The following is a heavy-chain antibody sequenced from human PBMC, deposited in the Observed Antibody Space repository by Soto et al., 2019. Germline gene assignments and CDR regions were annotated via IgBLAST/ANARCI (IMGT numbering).Heavy chain of an antibody. CDR2: MNPNSGGT. CDR3: ARGLYYYDSSCQYNWFDP. Sequence: GASVKVYCKASGYTFTGHYMHWVRQAPGQGLEWMGWMNPNSGGTNYAQKFQGWVTMTRDTSISTAYMELSRLRSDDTAVYYCARGLYYYDSSCQYNWFDPWGQGTLVT. D-gene: IGHD3-22*01. V-gene: IGHV1-2*04. J-gene: IGHJ5*02. CDR1: GYTFTGHY.